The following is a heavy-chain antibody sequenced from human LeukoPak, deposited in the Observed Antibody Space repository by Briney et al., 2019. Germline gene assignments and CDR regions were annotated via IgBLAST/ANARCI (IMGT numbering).Heavy chain of an antibody. V-gene: IGHV4-39*02. Sequence: SETLSLTCTVSGGSISSSSYYWGWIRQPPGKGLEWIGSIYYSGSTYYNPSLKSRVTISVDTSKNQFSLKLSSVTAADTAVYYCARDRMAGYSSGWVSSWGQGALVTISS. CDR1: GGSISSSSYY. J-gene: IGHJ4*02. CDR3: ARDRMAGYSSGWVSS. D-gene: IGHD6-19*01. CDR2: IYYSGST.